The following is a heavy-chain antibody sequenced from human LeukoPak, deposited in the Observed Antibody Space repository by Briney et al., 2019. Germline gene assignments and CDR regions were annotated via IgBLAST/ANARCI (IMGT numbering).Heavy chain of an antibody. CDR2: IYYSGST. CDR1: GGSISSGGYY. V-gene: IGHV4-39*01. Sequence: SETLSLTCTVSGGSISSGGYYWGWIRQPPGKGLEWIGSIYYSGSTYYNPSLKSRVTISVDTSKNQFSLKLSSVTAADTAVYYCVRHFRYPCSGGSCYRRFDYWGQGTLVTVSS. J-gene: IGHJ4*02. D-gene: IGHD2-15*01. CDR3: VRHFRYPCSGGSCYRRFDY.